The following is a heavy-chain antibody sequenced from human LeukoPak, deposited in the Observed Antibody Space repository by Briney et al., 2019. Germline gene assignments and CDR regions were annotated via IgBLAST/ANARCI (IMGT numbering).Heavy chain of an antibody. CDR1: GYTFTGYY. CDR3: ARVTALYYYMDV. CDR2: INPNSGGT. Sequence: ASVKVSCKASGYTFTGYYMHWVRQAPGQGLEWMGWINPNSGGTNYAQKFQGRVTMTRDTSISTVYMEPRSLRSDDTAVYYCARVTALYYYMDVWGKGTTVTVSS. J-gene: IGHJ6*03. V-gene: IGHV1-2*02.